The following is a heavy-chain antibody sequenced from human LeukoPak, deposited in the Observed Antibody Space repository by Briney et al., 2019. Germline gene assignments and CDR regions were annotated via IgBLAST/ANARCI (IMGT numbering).Heavy chain of an antibody. D-gene: IGHD5-18*01. J-gene: IGHJ2*01. V-gene: IGHV3-30*04. CDR2: ISFDESNK. Sequence: GGSLRLSCAASGFTFNSYTMHWVRQAPGKGLEWVAVISFDESNKYYADSVQGRFSISRDNSKNTLYVQMNSVRAEDTAVYYCARDGYTYGTYWYFDLWGRGTLVTVSS. CDR3: ARDGYTYGTYWYFDL. CDR1: GFTFNSYT.